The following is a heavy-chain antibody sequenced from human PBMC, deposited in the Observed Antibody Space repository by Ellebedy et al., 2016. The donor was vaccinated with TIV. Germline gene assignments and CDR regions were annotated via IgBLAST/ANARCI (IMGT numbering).Heavy chain of an antibody. Sequence: SGPTLVKPTQTLTLTCTFSGLSVNTDGMRVNWIRQPPGKALEWLARIDWEGDKYYNKSLKTRLAISSDTSKNQVVLTMTNMGPVDTATYYCARYTTSSRHFDYWGQGTLVTVSS. CDR1: GLSVNTDGMR. V-gene: IGHV2-70*04. D-gene: IGHD3-16*01. CDR3: ARYTTSSRHFDY. CDR2: IDWEGDK. J-gene: IGHJ4*02.